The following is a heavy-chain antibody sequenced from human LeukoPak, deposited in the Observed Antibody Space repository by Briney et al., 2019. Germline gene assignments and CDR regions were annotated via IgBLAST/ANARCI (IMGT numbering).Heavy chain of an antibody. CDR2: IYYSGST. J-gene: IGHJ6*02. V-gene: IGHV4-59*08. Sequence: SETLSLTCTVSGGSISSYYWSWIRQPPGKGLGWIGYIYYSGSTNYNPSLKSRVTISVDTSKNQFSLKLSSVTAADTAVYYCARHRLNSKRIWFGKILAPDVWGQGTTVTVSS. CDR1: GGSISSYY. D-gene: IGHD3-10*01. CDR3: ARHRLNSKRIWFGKILAPDV.